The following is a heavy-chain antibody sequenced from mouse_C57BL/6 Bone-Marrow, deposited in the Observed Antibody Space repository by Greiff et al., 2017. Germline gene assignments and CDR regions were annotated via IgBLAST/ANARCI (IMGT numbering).Heavy chain of an antibody. CDR2: LRNKANGYPT. CDR3: ARSHAMDY. Sequence: VMLVESGGGLVQPGGSLSLSCAASGFTFTDYYMSWVRQPPGKALEWLGFLRNKANGYPTEYSASVKGRFTISRDNSQSILYLQMNALRAEDSSTYYCARSHAMDYWGQGTSVTVSS. CDR1: GFTFTDYY. J-gene: IGHJ4*01. V-gene: IGHV7-3*01.